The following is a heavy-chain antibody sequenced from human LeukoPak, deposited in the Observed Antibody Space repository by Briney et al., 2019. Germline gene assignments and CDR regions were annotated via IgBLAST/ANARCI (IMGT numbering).Heavy chain of an antibody. CDR1: GYSISSGYY. D-gene: IGHD3-10*02. J-gene: IGHJ3*02. CDR3: ASTLFHAFDI. V-gene: IGHV4-38-2*02. Sequence: SETLSLTCTVSGYSISSGYYWGWIRQPPGKGLEWIGSIYHSGSTYYNPSLKSRVTISVDTSKNQFSLKLSSVTAADTAVYYCASTLFHAFDIWGQGTMVTVSS. CDR2: IYHSGST.